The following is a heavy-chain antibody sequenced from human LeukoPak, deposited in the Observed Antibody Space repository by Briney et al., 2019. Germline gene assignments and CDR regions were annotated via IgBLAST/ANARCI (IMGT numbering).Heavy chain of an antibody. D-gene: IGHD2-2*01. Sequence: ASVKVSCKSSGFTFTDEYIHWVRQAPGQGLEWMGRINPYSGAINYAQKFQGRVTLTRDTSISTAYMELSRLTSGDTAVYYCARDPKSQLLLDYWGQGTLLTVSS. CDR3: ARDPKSQLLLDY. V-gene: IGHV1-2*02. J-gene: IGHJ4*02. CDR2: INPYSGAI. CDR1: GFTFTDEY.